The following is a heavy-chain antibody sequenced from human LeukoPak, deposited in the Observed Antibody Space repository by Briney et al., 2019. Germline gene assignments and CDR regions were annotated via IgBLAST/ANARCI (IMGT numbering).Heavy chain of an antibody. CDR1: GYTYTSYD. Sequence: GASVKVSCKASGYTYTSYDINWVRQATGQGLEWMGWMNPNSGNTCYAQKFQGRVTITRNTSISTAYMELSSLRSEDTAVYYCARARRDGYNLFGYWGQGTLVTVSS. CDR3: ARARRDGYNLFGY. CDR2: MNPNSGNT. J-gene: IGHJ4*02. V-gene: IGHV1-8*03. D-gene: IGHD5-24*01.